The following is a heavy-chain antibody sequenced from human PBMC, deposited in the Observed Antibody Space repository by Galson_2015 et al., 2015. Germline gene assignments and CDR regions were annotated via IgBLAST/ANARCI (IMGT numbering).Heavy chain of an antibody. V-gene: IGHV3-30*01. D-gene: IGHD3-10*01. CDR3: ARDPEHIRPAFWLGGAFDI. Sequence: SLRLSCAASGFTFSSYAMHWVRQAPGKGLEWVAVISYDGSNKYYADSVKGRFTISRDNSKNTLYLQMNSLRAEDTAVYYCARDPEHIRPAFWLGGAFDIWGQGTMVTVSS. CDR2: ISYDGSNK. J-gene: IGHJ3*02. CDR1: GFTFSSYA.